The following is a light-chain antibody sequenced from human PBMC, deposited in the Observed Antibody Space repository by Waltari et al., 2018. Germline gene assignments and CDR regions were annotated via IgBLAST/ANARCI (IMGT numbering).Light chain of an antibody. V-gene: IGKV3-15*01. CDR1: QSITTN. Sequence: EVVMTQSPATVSLSPGERATLLCRASQSITTNLAWYQHKPGQAPRLLIYDVSTRDTAVPARFSGSGSGTHFTLTISSLQSEDFAVYYCQQYNRLPPFTFGQGTRLAIK. CDR3: QQYNRLPPFT. J-gene: IGKJ5*01. CDR2: DVS.